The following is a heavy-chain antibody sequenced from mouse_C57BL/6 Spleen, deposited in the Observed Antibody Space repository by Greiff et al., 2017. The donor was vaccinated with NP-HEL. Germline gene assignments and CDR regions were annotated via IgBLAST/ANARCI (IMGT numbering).Heavy chain of an antibody. V-gene: IGHV1-80*01. D-gene: IGHD1-1*01. CDR3: ARAGSRNHYFDY. CDR1: GYAFSSYW. CDR2: IYPGDGDT. J-gene: IGHJ2*01. Sequence: QVQLQQSGAELVKPGASVKISCKASGYAFSSYWMNWVKQRPGKGLEWIGQIYPGDGDTNYNGKFKGKATLTADKSSSTAYMQLSSLTSEDSAVYFCARAGSRNHYFDYWGQGTTLTVSS.